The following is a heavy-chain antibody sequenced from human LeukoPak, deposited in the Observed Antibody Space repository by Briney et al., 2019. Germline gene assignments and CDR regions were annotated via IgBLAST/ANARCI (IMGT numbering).Heavy chain of an antibody. J-gene: IGHJ4*02. CDR1: GYSFTNYW. V-gene: IGHV5-51*01. CDR2: SYPGDSET. D-gene: IGHD3-10*01. CDR3: ARQGGITTVRGVYYYFDY. Sequence: GESLNSSCKVSGYSFTNYWIGGVRQMPAKGLEWMGISYPGDSETRYSPCFQGQVTLSADKSISTAYLQWSSLKASDTAMYYCARQGGITTVRGVYYYFDYWGQGTLVTVSS.